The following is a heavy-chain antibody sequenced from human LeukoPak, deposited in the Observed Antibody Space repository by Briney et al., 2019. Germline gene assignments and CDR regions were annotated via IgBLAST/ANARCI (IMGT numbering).Heavy chain of an antibody. CDR2: IIPIFGTA. CDR1: GGTFSSYA. Sequence: SVKVSCKASGGTFSSYAISWVRQAPGQGLEWMGGIIPIFGTANYAQKFQGRVTITTDESTSTAYMELSSLRSKDTAVYYCARSIVVVPAAIGWFDPWGQGTLVTVSS. D-gene: IGHD2-2*02. CDR3: ARSIVVVPAAIGWFDP. V-gene: IGHV1-69*05. J-gene: IGHJ5*02.